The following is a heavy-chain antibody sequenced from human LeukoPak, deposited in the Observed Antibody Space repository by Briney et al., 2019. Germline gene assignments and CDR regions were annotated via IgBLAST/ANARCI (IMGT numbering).Heavy chain of an antibody. CDR2: IKRDIDGGPT. CDR1: GFTSSQNW. Sequence: GGSLRLSCAVSGFTSSQNWMSWVRQAPGKGLEWVGRIKRDIDGGPTDYAAPVKGRFTISRDDSKSTLFLQMNFLKTEDTAVYYCTTDPPGIYWGQGTLVTVSS. J-gene: IGHJ4*02. D-gene: IGHD3-10*01. CDR3: TTDPPGIY. V-gene: IGHV3-15*01.